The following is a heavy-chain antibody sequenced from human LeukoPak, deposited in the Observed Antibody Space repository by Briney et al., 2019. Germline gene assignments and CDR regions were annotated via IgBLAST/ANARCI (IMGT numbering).Heavy chain of an antibody. J-gene: IGHJ5*02. D-gene: IGHD2-2*01. CDR2: LYYSGST. CDR3: ARHVNGLCSSTRCSYWFDP. Sequence: SETLSLTCSVSGGFVSSNSHYWGWIRQPPGKGLEWIGSLYYSGSTYYNPSLKSRATISVDTSKNQFSLRVTSVTAADTAVYYCARHVNGLCSSTRCSYWFDPWGQGTLVTVSS. CDR1: GGFVSSNSHY. V-gene: IGHV4-39*01.